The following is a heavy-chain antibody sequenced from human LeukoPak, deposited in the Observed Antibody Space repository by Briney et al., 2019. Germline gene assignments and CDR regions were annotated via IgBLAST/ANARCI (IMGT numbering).Heavy chain of an antibody. Sequence: PGGFMRLSCAASGFTFSSYAMSWVRQAPGKGLEWVSAIIGSGGSTYYADSVKGRFTISRDNSKNTLYLQMNSLRAEDTAVYYCAKGVEMATVPLFFDYWGQGTLVTVSS. CDR2: IIGSGGST. CDR3: AKGVEMATVPLFFDY. V-gene: IGHV3-23*01. J-gene: IGHJ4*02. D-gene: IGHD5-24*01. CDR1: GFTFSSYA.